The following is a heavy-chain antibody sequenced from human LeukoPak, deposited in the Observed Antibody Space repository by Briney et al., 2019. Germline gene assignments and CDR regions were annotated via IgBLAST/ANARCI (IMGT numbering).Heavy chain of an antibody. CDR1: GFTFSNYA. D-gene: IGHD6-19*01. V-gene: IGHV3-23*01. CDR2: ISGSGSST. CDR3: AKDTVAVAALFDP. Sequence: GGSLRPSCAASGFTFSNYAMSWVRQAPGKGLEWLSSISGSGSSTYYADSVKGRFTISRDNSKNTLYLKMNSLRAEDTAVYYCAKDTVAVAALFDPWGQGTLVTVSS. J-gene: IGHJ5*02.